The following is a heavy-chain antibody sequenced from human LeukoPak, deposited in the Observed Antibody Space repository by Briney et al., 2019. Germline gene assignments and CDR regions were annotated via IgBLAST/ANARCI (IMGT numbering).Heavy chain of an antibody. CDR2: IYYSGST. V-gene: IGHV4-59*01. J-gene: IGHJ5*02. CDR1: GGSIRRYY. Sequence: PSETLSLTCTVSGGSIRRYYWIWIRQPPGKGLEGLGYIYYSGSTNYNPSLKSRVTISVDTSKDQFSLKLSSVTAADTAVYYCARERIAATPRGWFYPWGQGTLVTVSS. CDR3: ARERIAATPRGWFYP. D-gene: IGHD6-6*01.